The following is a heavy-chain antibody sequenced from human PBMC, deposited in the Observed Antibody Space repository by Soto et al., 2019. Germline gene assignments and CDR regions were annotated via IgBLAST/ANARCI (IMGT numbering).Heavy chain of an antibody. CDR1: GYTFSRHG. CDR2: SGNT. D-gene: IGHD3-3*01. Sequence: QVQLVQSGAEVKKPGASVTVSCKASGYTFSRHGISWVRQAPGQGLEWMAWSGNTNYAQKFQGRLTLTTNPSTRTAYMELRSLRSDDTAVYSCARGADDFSSGYYYEYWGQGTLVTVSS. J-gene: IGHJ4*02. V-gene: IGHV1-18*04. CDR3: ARGADDFSSGYYYEY.